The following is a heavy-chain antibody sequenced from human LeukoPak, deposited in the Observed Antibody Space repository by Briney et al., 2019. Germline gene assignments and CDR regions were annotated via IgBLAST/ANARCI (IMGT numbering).Heavy chain of an antibody. D-gene: IGHD6-13*01. Sequence: ASVKVSCKVSGYTLTELSMHWVRQAPGKGLEWMGGIDPVDGKAIYAQKFQGRVTMTADASTNTAYMELSSLRSEDTAVYYCARTCIAAASPDYYYYYYMDVWGKGTTVTVSS. J-gene: IGHJ6*03. V-gene: IGHV1-24*01. CDR2: IDPVDGKA. CDR3: ARTCIAAASPDYYYYYYMDV. CDR1: GYTLTELS.